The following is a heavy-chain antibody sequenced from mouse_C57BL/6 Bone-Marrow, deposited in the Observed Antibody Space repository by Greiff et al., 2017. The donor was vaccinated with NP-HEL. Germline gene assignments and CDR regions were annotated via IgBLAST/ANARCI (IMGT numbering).Heavy chain of an antibody. CDR3: SVYYSRNWYFDY. CDR2: IHPNSGST. D-gene: IGHD1-1*01. Sequence: QVQLQQPGAELVKPGASVKLSCKASGYTFTSYWMHWVKQRPGQGLEWIGMIHPNSGSTNYNEKFKSKATLTVDKSSSTAYRQLSSLTSEDSAVYYCSVYYSRNWYFDYWGQGTTLTVSS. CDR1: GYTFTSYW. J-gene: IGHJ2*01. V-gene: IGHV1-64*01.